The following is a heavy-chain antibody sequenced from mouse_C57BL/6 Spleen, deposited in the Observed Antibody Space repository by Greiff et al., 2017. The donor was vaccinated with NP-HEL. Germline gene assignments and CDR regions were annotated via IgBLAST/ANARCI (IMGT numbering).Heavy chain of an antibody. Sequence: EVMLVESGGDLVKPGGSLKLSCAASGFTFSSYGMSWVRQTPDKRLEWVATISSGGSYTYYPASVKGRFTISSDHAKNTLYLQMSSLKSEDTAMYYCAREGGYYPAWFAYWGQGTLVTVSA. V-gene: IGHV5-6*01. CDR3: AREGGYYPAWFAY. CDR1: GFTFSSYG. CDR2: ISSGGSYT. J-gene: IGHJ3*01. D-gene: IGHD2-3*01.